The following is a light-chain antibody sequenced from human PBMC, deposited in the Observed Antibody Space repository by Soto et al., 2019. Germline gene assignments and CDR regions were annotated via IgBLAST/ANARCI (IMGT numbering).Light chain of an antibody. CDR3: HQYNSWPTGT. J-gene: IGKJ2*01. Sequence: EIVLTQSPAIPSVSPGGRSTPSCKASQSISRSLAWYQQKPGQAPRLFVSDASTRATGIPARFSGSGSGTEFTLTISSLQPQDFALYYCHQYNSWPTGTFGQGTKVDIK. CDR1: QSISRS. V-gene: IGKV3-15*01. CDR2: DAS.